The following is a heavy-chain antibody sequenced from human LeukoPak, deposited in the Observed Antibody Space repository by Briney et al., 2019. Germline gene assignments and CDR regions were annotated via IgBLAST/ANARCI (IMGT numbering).Heavy chain of an antibody. CDR1: GYTFTGYY. CDR2: INPNSGGT. V-gene: IGHV1-2*02. D-gene: IGHD4-17*01. CDR3: RADRYGDYGDYIDY. Sequence: GASVKVPCKASGYTFTGYYMHWVRQAPGQGLEWMGWINPNSGGTNYAQKFQGRVTMTRDTSISTAYMELSGLRSDDTAVYYCRADRYGDYGDYIDYWGQGTLVTVSS. J-gene: IGHJ4*02.